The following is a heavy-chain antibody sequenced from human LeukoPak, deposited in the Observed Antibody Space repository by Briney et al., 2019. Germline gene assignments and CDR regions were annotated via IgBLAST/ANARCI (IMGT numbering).Heavy chain of an antibody. D-gene: IGHD5-18*01. CDR2: ISFDGSNK. V-gene: IGHV3-30*04. J-gene: IGHJ4*02. CDR3: ARESGYSYGRFDY. CDR1: GFTFNTYA. Sequence: GRSLRLSCAASGFTFNTYAMHWVRQAPGKGLEWVAVISFDGSNKYYADSVKGRFTISRGNSKNTMYMKMNSLRAEDTAVYYCARESGYSYGRFDYWGQGTLVTVSS.